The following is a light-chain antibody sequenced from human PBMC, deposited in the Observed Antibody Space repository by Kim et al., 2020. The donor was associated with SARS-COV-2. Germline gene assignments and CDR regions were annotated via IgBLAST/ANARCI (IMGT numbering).Light chain of an antibody. J-gene: IGLJ2*01. CDR1: NIGSKS. CDR2: YDS. V-gene: IGLV3-21*04. Sequence: PRKTARSTCGGNNIGSKSVHWYQQKPGQAPVLVIYYDSDRPSGIPERFSGSNSGNTATLTISRVEAGDEADYYCQVWDNSSDHVVFGGGTQLTVL. CDR3: QVWDNSSDHVV.